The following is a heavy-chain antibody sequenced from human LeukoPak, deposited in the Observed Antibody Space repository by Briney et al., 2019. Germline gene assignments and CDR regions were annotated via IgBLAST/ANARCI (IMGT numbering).Heavy chain of an antibody. Sequence: GGSLRLSCAASGFTFSNYWMSWVRQAPGKGLEWVANIKRDGSEKYYVDSVKGRFSISRDNAKNSLYLQMNSLRAEDTAVYYCARDRYSSGGLDVWGQGTTVTVSS. CDR2: IKRDGSEK. CDR1: GFTFSNYW. D-gene: IGHD3-22*01. CDR3: ARDRYSSGGLDV. J-gene: IGHJ6*02. V-gene: IGHV3-7*04.